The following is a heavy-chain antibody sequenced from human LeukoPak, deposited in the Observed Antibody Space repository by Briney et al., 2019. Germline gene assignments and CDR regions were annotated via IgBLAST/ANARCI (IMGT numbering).Heavy chain of an antibody. Sequence: SQTLSLTCAVSGGSISSGGYPWSWIRQPPGKGLEWIGYIYHSGSTYYNPSLKSRVTISVDRSKNQFSLKLSSVTAADTAVYYCARGPNPMVRGVTLFDYWGQGTLVTVSS. J-gene: IGHJ4*02. CDR1: GGSISSGGYP. V-gene: IGHV4-30-2*01. CDR2: IYHSGST. CDR3: ARGPNPMVRGVTLFDY. D-gene: IGHD3-10*01.